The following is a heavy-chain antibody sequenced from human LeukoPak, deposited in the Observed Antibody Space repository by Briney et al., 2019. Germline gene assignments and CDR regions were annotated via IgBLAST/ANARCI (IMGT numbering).Heavy chain of an antibody. V-gene: IGHV3-33*01. CDR2: IWYDGSNK. J-gene: IGHJ4*02. Sequence: GGSLRLSCAASGFTFSSYGMHWVRQAPGKGLEWVAVIWYDGSNKYYADSVKGRFTISRDNSKNTLDLQMNSLRAEDTAVYYCARGYYDSSGHHFDYWGQGTLVTVSS. D-gene: IGHD3-22*01. CDR3: ARGYYDSSGHHFDY. CDR1: GFTFSSYG.